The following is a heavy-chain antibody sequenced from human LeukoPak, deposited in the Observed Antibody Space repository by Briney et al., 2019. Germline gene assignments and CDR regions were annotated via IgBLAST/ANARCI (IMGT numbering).Heavy chain of an antibody. CDR1: GFSFSSYL. CDR2: IKQDGSEK. CDR3: ARNQRRLDY. D-gene: IGHD1-14*01. J-gene: IGHJ4*02. V-gene: IGHV3-7*01. Sequence: GGSLRLSCAASGFSFSSYLMHWVRQAPGKGLEWVANIKQDGSEKYYVDSVKGRFTISRDNAKNSLYLQVNSLRAEDTAVYYCARNQRRLDYWGQGTLVTVSS.